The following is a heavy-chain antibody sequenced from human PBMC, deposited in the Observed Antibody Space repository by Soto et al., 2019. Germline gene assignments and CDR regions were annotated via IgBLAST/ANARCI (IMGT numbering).Heavy chain of an antibody. D-gene: IGHD6-13*01. V-gene: IGHV4-4*02. CDR3: ARAAMGGSSWPFDY. CDR2: IYHSGST. CDR1: GGSISSSNW. J-gene: IGHJ4*02. Sequence: QVQLQESGPGLVKPSGTLSLTCAVSGGSISSSNWWSWVRQPPGKGLEWIGEIYHSGSTNYNPSLQSRVTISVDKSKNQFSLKLSSVTAADQAVYYCARAAMGGSSWPFDYWGQGTLVTVSS.